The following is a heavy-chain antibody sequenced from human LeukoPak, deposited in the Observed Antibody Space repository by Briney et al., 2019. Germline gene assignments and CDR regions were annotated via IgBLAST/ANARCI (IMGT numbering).Heavy chain of an antibody. V-gene: IGHV3-53*01. CDR1: GFTVSSNY. D-gene: IGHD3-3*01. CDR2: IYSGCST. CDR3: ASAAYYDFWSGYYFSEYFQH. Sequence: GGSLRLSCAASGFTVSSNYMSWVRQAPGKGLEWVSVIYSGCSTYYADSVKGRFTISRDNSKNTLYLQMNSLRAEDTAVYYCASAAYYDFWSGYYFSEYFQHWGQGTLVTVSS. J-gene: IGHJ1*01.